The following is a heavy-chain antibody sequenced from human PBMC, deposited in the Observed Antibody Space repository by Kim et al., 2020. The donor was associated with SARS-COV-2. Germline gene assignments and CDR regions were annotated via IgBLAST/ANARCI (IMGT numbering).Heavy chain of an antibody. CDR2: ISYDGSNK. J-gene: IGHJ3*02. V-gene: IGHV3-30*18. CDR3: AKDGEYARNAFDI. Sequence: GGSLRLSCAASGFTFSSYGMHWVRQAPGKGLEWVAVISYDGSNKYYADSVKGRFTISRDNSKNTLYLQMNSLRAEDTAVYYCAKDGEYARNAFDIWGQGTMVTVSS. CDR1: GFTFSSYG. D-gene: IGHD3-10*01.